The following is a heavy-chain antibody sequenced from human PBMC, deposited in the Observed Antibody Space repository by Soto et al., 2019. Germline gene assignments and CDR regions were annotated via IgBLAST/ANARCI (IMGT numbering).Heavy chain of an antibody. V-gene: IGHV3-13*01. CDR3: AREYCSVGVCPGLYYVDV. J-gene: IGHJ6*03. D-gene: IGHD2-8*02. Sequence: EVQLVESGGDLVQPGGSLRLSCAASGFTLRNYDMHWVRQVKGKGLEWVSAIAVGGETYYPGSVKGRFTISREDARNSLYLEMNSLTAGDSAVDFCAREYCSVGVCPGLYYVDVWGKGTTGSVSS. CDR1: GFTLRNYD. CDR2: IAVGGET.